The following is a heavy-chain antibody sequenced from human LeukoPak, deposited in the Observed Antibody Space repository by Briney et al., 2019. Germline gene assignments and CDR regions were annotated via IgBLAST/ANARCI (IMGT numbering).Heavy chain of an antibody. D-gene: IGHD3-10*01. V-gene: IGHV1-18*01. CDR3: ARDRYYGSGSYAHWFDS. CDR2: ISAYNGNT. Sequence: ASGKLSCKASGYTFNSYGITWVRQAPGQGLEWMGWISAYNGNTKYAQKLQGRVTMTTDTSTSSAYMELRSLRSDDTAVYYCARDRYYGSGSYAHWFDSWGQGTPVTVSS. CDR1: GYTFNSYG. J-gene: IGHJ5*01.